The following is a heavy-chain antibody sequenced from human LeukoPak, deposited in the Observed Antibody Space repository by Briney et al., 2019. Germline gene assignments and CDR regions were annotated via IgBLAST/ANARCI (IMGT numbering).Heavy chain of an antibody. CDR2: INHSGST. Sequence: SETLSLTCAVYGGSFSGYYWSWIRQPPGKGLEWIGEINHSGSTNYNPSLKSRVTISVDTSMNQFSLKLSSVTAADTAVYYCARGYYYGSGRPYYYYYGMDVWGKGTTVTVSS. D-gene: IGHD3-10*01. J-gene: IGHJ6*04. CDR3: ARGYYYGSGRPYYYYYGMDV. V-gene: IGHV4-34*01. CDR1: GGSFSGYY.